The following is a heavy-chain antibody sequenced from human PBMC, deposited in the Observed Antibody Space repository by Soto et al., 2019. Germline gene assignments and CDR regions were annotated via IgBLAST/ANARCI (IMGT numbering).Heavy chain of an antibody. D-gene: IGHD5-12*01. Sequence: QVQLQESGPGLVKPSETLSLTCTVSGGSVSSGSYYWSWIRQPPGKGLEWIGYIYYSGSTNYNPSLKSRVTISVDTSKNQFSLKLSSVTAADMAVYYCAREEIYRDGYNPFDYWGQGTLVTVSS. CDR3: AREEIYRDGYNPFDY. CDR1: GGSVSSGSYY. V-gene: IGHV4-61*01. CDR2: IYYSGST. J-gene: IGHJ4*02.